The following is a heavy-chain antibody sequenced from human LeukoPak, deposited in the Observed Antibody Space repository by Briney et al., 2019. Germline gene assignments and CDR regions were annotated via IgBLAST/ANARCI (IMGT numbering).Heavy chain of an antibody. Sequence: ASVKASCKASGYTFTGYYMHWVRQAPGQGLEWMGWINPNSGGTNYAQKFQGRVTMTRDTSISTAYMELSRLRSDDTAVYYCASWPIYSSSLGLMDVWGKGTTVTVSS. V-gene: IGHV1-2*02. J-gene: IGHJ6*04. CDR1: GYTFTGYY. CDR2: INPNSGGT. CDR3: ASWPIYSSSLGLMDV. D-gene: IGHD6-6*01.